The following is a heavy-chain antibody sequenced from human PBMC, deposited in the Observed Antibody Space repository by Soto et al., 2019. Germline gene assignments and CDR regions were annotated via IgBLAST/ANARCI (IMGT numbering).Heavy chain of an antibody. D-gene: IGHD4-17*01. J-gene: IGHJ5*02. V-gene: IGHV4-59*08. CDR2: IYYSGST. CDR1: GGSISSYY. CDR3: ARHLTVTTSWFDP. Sequence: SETLSLTCTVSGGSISSYYWSWIRQPPGKGLEWIGYIYYSGSTNYNPSLKSRVTISVDTSKNQFSLKLSFVTAADTAVYYCARHLTVTTSWFDPWGQGTLVTVSS.